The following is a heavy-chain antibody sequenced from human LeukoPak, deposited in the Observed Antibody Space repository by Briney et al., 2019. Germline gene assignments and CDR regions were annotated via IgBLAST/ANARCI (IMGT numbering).Heavy chain of an antibody. CDR1: GYTFTPYY. J-gene: IGHJ3*02. CDR2: INPSDGGT. CDR3: ARSEVATANGAFDI. D-gene: IGHD5-18*01. Sequence: ASVKVSCKASGYTFTPYYMHWLGQAPGQGLEWLGIINPSDGGTSYAQKFQGRVTMTRDTSTGTVYMELSSLRSEDTAVYYCARSEVATANGAFDIWGQGTMVTVSS. V-gene: IGHV1-46*01.